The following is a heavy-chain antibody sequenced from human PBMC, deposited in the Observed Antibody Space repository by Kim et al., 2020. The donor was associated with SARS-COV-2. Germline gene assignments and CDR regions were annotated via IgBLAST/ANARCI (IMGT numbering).Heavy chain of an antibody. CDR2: ISAYNGNT. CDR1: GYTFTSYG. CDR3: ARVGDEYYYDSSGYYYVGAFDI. V-gene: IGHV1-18*01. D-gene: IGHD3-22*01. J-gene: IGHJ3*02. Sequence: ASVKVSCKASGYTFTSYGISWVRQAPGQGLEWMGWISAYNGNTNYAQKLQGRVTMTTDTSTSTAYMELRSLRSDDTAVYYCARVGDEYYYDSSGYYYVGAFDIWGQGTMVTVSS.